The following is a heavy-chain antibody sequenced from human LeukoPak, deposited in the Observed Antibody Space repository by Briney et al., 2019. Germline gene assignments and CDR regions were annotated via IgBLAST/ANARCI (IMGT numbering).Heavy chain of an antibody. CDR3: AGGGVRATDYYYYMDV. Sequence: SETLSLTCAVYGGSLSGYYWSWIRQSPGKGLEWIGEINDSGSTNYNPSLKSRVTISVDTSKNQFSLQLSSVTAADTSVYSCAGGGVRATDYYYYMDVWGKGTTVTISS. CDR1: GGSLSGYY. CDR2: INDSGST. D-gene: IGHD1-26*01. V-gene: IGHV4-34*01. J-gene: IGHJ6*03.